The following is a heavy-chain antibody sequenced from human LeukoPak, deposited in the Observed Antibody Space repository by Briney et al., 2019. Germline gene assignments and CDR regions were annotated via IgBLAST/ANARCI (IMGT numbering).Heavy chain of an antibody. CDR3: AASLPNIVVVPAAKGPFGS. V-gene: IGHV3-30-3*01. CDR2: ISYDGSTK. Sequence: GGSLRLSCAASEFTFRSYAMHWVRQAPGKGLEWVTVISYDGSTKYYADSVKGRFTISRDNSKNTLYLQMNSLRAEDTAVYYCAASLPNIVVVPAAKGPFGSWGQGTLVTVSS. D-gene: IGHD2-2*01. CDR1: EFTFRSYA. J-gene: IGHJ5*02.